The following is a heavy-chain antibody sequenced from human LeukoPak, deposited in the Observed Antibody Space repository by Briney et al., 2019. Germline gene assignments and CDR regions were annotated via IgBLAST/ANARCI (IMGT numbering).Heavy chain of an antibody. D-gene: IGHD3-10*01. Sequence: ASVKVSCKASGYTFTSYGISWVRQAPGQGLEGMGWISAYNGNTNHAQKLQGRVTMTTDTSTSTAYMELRSLRSDDTAVYYCARDYRYYYGSGSYDYWGQGTLVTVSS. V-gene: IGHV1-18*01. J-gene: IGHJ4*02. CDR2: ISAYNGNT. CDR1: GYTFTSYG. CDR3: ARDYRYYYGSGSYDY.